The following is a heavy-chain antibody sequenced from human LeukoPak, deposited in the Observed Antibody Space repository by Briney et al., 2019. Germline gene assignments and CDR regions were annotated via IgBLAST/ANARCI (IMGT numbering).Heavy chain of an antibody. CDR3: ARQIGWRDAFDI. Sequence: PGGSLRLSCAASGFTFSSYWMSWVRQAPGKGLEWVASLKQDGSEKYYVDSVKGRCTISRDNAKTSLYLQMNSLRAEDTAVYYCARQIGWRDAFDIWGQGTVVIVSS. V-gene: IGHV3-7*01. CDR2: LKQDGSEK. CDR1: GFTFSSYW. D-gene: IGHD6-19*01. J-gene: IGHJ3*02.